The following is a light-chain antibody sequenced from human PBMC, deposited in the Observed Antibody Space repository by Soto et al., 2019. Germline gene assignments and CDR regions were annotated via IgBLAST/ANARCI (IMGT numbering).Light chain of an antibody. Sequence: ETLLTQSPATLSMSPGETATLSCRASQSVSNSLAWYRQRPGQPPSLLIYATSTRATGVPARFTGSGSGTDFTLTISSLEPEDFAVYYCQQRSNWPQTFGQGTKVDI. V-gene: IGKV3-11*01. CDR3: QQRSNWPQT. CDR2: ATS. CDR1: QSVSNS. J-gene: IGKJ1*01.